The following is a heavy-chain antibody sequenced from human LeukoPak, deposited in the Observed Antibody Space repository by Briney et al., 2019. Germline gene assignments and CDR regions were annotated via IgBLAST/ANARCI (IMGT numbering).Heavy chain of an antibody. Sequence: GGSLRLSCAASGFIFSSYAMSWVRQAPGKGLEWVTAISGSGGSTYYADSVKGRFTISRDNSKNTLYLQMNSLRAEDTAVYYCAKDSDIVVVPAAIPGDYWGQGTLVTVSS. J-gene: IGHJ4*02. CDR2: ISGSGGST. CDR3: AKDSDIVVVPAAIPGDY. D-gene: IGHD2-2*02. CDR1: GFIFSSYA. V-gene: IGHV3-23*01.